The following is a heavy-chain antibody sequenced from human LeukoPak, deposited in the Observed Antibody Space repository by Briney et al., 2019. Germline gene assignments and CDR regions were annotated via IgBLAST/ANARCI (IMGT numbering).Heavy chain of an antibody. CDR1: GGTFSSYA. D-gene: IGHD3-10*01. CDR2: IIPIFGTA. V-gene: IGHV1-69*13. CDR3: ARAKAVVRGVITYYFDY. Sequence: SVKVSCKASGGTFSSYAISWVRQAPGQGLEWMGGIIPIFGTANYAQKFQGRVTITADESTSTAYMELSSLRSEDTAVYYCARAKAVVRGVITYYFDYWGQGTLVTVSS. J-gene: IGHJ4*02.